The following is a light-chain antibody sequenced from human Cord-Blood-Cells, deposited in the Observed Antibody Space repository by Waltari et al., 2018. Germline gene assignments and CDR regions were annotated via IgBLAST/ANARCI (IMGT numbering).Light chain of an antibody. CDR3: SSYTSSSTYV. CDR2: DVS. Sequence: QSALTQPASVSGSPGQSITISCTGTSSYVGGYNYVSWYQQHPGKAPKLMIYDVSNRPSWVSNRFSGSKSGNTASLTISGLQAEDEADYYCSSYTSSSTYVFGTGTKVTVL. J-gene: IGLJ1*01. V-gene: IGLV2-14*01. CDR1: SSYVGGYNY.